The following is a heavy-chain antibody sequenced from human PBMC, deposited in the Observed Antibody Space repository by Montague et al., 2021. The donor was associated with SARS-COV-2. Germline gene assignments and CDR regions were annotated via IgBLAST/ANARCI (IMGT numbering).Heavy chain of an antibody. D-gene: IGHD1-26*01. V-gene: IGHV3-33*01. J-gene: IGHJ6*02. CDR3: AREGIVGATSGMDV. CDR1: GFTFSSYG. CDR2: IWYDGSNK. Sequence: SLRLSCAASGFTFSSYGMHWVRQAPGKGLEWVAVIWYDGSNKYYADSVKGRFTISRDNSKNTLYLQMNSLRAEDTAVYYRAREGIVGATSGMDVWGQGTTVTVSS.